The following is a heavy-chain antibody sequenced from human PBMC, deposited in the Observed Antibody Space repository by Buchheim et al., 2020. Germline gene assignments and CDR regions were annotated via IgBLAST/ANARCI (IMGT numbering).Heavy chain of an antibody. J-gene: IGHJ4*02. V-gene: IGHV3-23*01. Sequence: DVQLLESGGDLVQPGGSLRLSCVASGFSFGRYGMTWVRQAPGKGLEWVSSISGSGRSTYYGESVKGRFTISRDNSKTTLYLQMNSLTIQDTAVYYCAKENVRQQLGFDYWGQGTL. CDR3: AKENVRQQLGFDY. CDR1: GFSFGRYG. D-gene: IGHD6-13*01. CDR2: ISGSGRST.